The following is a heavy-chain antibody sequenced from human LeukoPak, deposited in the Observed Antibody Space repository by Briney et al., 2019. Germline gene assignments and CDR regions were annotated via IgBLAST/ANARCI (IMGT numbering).Heavy chain of an antibody. CDR2: IYYSGST. Sequence: PSETLSLTCTVSGGSISSSSYYWGWIRQPPGKGLEWIGSIYYSGSTYYNPSLKSRVTISVDTSKNQFSLKLSSVTAADTAVYYCARQGIAVPLDPWGRGTLVTVSS. CDR1: GGSISSSSYY. V-gene: IGHV4-39*01. D-gene: IGHD6-19*01. J-gene: IGHJ2*01. CDR3: ARQGIAVPLDP.